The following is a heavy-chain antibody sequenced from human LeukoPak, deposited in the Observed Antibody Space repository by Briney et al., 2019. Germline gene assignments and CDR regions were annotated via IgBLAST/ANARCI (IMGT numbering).Heavy chain of an antibody. CDR1: GASISSSY. CDR2: IYTSEKT. V-gene: IGHV4-4*07. Sequence: SETLSLTCSVSGASISSSYWSWIRQAAGKGLEWIGRIYTSEKTNYNPSLKSRVTITVDTSKNQFSLRLKSVTAADTAVYYCARGGTRVSTYGAFDMWGQGTMVTVSS. CDR3: ARGGTRVSTYGAFDM. J-gene: IGHJ3*02. D-gene: IGHD1/OR15-1a*01.